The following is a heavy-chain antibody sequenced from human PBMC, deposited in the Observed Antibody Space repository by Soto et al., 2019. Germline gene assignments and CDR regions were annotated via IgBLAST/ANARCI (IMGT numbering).Heavy chain of an antibody. Sequence: GASVKVSCKASGHTFTSDDINWVRQATGQGLEWMGWMNPNNGKTGYAQKFQGRVTMTRNTSINTAYMELISLRSEDTGVCYCARATGSYDIWRGYKDYYYIMDVWGQGTTVTVSS. CDR1: GHTFTSDD. V-gene: IGHV1-8*01. CDR2: MNPNNGKT. J-gene: IGHJ6*02. D-gene: IGHD3-3*01. CDR3: ARATGSYDIWRGYKDYYYIMDV.